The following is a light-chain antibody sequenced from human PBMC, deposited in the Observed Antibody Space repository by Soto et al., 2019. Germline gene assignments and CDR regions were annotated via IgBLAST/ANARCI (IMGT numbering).Light chain of an antibody. CDR2: AAS. CDR1: QGISNY. V-gene: IGKV1-9*01. Sequence: DIQLTQSPSFLSASVGDRVTITCRASQGISNYLAWYQQKPGEVPQVLIYAASTLQSGVPSRLSGSGSGTEFTLTISSLHPEDFATYYCQELKSYLYTFGQGTKLEIK. J-gene: IGKJ2*01. CDR3: QELKSYLYT.